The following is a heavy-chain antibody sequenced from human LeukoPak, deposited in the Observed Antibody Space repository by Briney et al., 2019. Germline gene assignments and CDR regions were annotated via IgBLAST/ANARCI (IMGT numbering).Heavy chain of an antibody. J-gene: IGHJ4*02. CDR2: IWYDGSNK. Sequence: GGSLRLSCAASGFTFSSYGMHWVRQAPGKGLEWVPVIWYDGSNKYYADSVKGRFTISRDNSKNTLYLQMNSLRAEDTAVYYCAKAGDGYNRAYFDYWGQGTLVTVSS. D-gene: IGHD5-24*01. CDR1: GFTFSSYG. CDR3: AKAGDGYNRAYFDY. V-gene: IGHV3-33*06.